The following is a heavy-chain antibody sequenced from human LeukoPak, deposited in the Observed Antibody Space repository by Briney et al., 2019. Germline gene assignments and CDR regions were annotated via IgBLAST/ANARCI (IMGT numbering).Heavy chain of an antibody. J-gene: IGHJ5*02. D-gene: IGHD1-20*01. V-gene: IGHV4-38-2*01. Sequence: SETLSLTCAVSGYSISSGYYWGWIRQPPGKGLEWIGSIYHSGSTYYNPSLKSRVTISVDTSKNQFSLKLSSVTAAVTAVYYCARGRLKSITGTLPRFDPWGQGTLVTVSS. CDR3: ARGRLKSITGTLPRFDP. CDR1: GYSISSGYY. CDR2: IYHSGST.